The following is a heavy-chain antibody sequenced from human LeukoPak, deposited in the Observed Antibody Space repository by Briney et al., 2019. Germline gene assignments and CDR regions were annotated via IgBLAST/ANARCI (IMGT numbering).Heavy chain of an antibody. D-gene: IGHD5-18*01. J-gene: IGHJ4*02. CDR1: GGSFSGYY. CDR2: INHSGST. V-gene: IGHV4-34*01. Sequence: SETLSLTCAVYGGSFSGYYWSWTRQPPGKGLEWIGEINHSGSTNYNPSLKSRVTISVDTSKNQFSLKLSSVTAADTAVYYCARDLVDTVMSHLVLFDYWGQGTLVTVSS. CDR3: ARDLVDTVMSHLVLFDY.